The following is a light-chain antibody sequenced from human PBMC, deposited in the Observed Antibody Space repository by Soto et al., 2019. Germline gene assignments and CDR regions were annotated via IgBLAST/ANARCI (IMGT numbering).Light chain of an antibody. V-gene: IGLV1-40*01. CDR2: GNS. CDR3: QSYDSSLSGGV. J-gene: IGLJ2*01. Sequence: QAVVTQPPSVSGAPGQRVTISCTGSSSNIGAGYDVHWYQQLPGTAPKLLIYGNSNRPSGVPDRCAGSKSGTSASLAITGLQVEDEADYYCQSYDSSLSGGVFGGGTKLTVL. CDR1: SSNIGAGYD.